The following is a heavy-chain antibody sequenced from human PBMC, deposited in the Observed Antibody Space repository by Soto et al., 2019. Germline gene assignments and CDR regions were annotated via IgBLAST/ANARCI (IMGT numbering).Heavy chain of an antibody. V-gene: IGHV1-18*01. CDR1: GYTFTSYG. CDR2: ISAYNGNT. D-gene: IGHD4-17*01. Sequence: QVQLVQSGAEVKKPGASVKVSCTASGYTFTSYGISWVRQAPGQGLEWMGWISAYNGNTNYAQKLQGRVTMTTDTSTSTAYIELRSLRSDAAAEYYCARPRTTETTGAFDIWGRGTMVTVSS. J-gene: IGHJ3*02. CDR3: ARPRTTETTGAFDI.